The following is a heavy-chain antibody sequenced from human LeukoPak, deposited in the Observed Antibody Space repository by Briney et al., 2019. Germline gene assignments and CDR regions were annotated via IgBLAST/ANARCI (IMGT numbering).Heavy chain of an antibody. CDR2: ISGSGGST. J-gene: IGHJ4*02. D-gene: IGHD3-9*01. CDR3: AKDHQLRYFDWFTESGFDY. Sequence: TGGSLRLSCAASGFTFSSYAMSWVRQAPGKGLEWVSAISGSGGSTYCADSVKGRFTISRDNSKNTLYLQMNSLRAEDTAVYYCAKDHQLRYFDWFTESGFDYWGQGTLVTVSS. V-gene: IGHV3-23*01. CDR1: GFTFSSYA.